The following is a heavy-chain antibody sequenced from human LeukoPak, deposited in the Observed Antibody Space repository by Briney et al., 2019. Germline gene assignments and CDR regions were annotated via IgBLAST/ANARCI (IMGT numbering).Heavy chain of an antibody. J-gene: IGHJ4*02. CDR3: AREGVAGGLDY. CDR2: ITRSGDTI. V-gene: IGHV3-48*04. CDR1: GFTFSSYA. D-gene: IGHD6-19*01. Sequence: GGSLRLSCAASGFTFSSYAMSWVRQTPGKGLEWVSYITRSGDTIYYADSVKGRFTISRDNAKNTLYLQMNSLRAEDTAVYYCAREGVAGGLDYWGQGTLVTVSS.